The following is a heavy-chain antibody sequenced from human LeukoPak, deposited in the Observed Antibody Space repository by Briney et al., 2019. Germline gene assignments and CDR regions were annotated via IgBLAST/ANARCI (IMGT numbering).Heavy chain of an antibody. CDR3: VKGSDVYNYWYFDI. D-gene: IGHD5-24*01. J-gene: IGHJ2*01. CDR2: ISDNGLST. Sequence: GGSLRLSCAASGFTFNTYGMSWVRQGPGKGLEWVSAISDNGLSTYTADSVKGRFTISRDNSKNTVYLQMNSLRAEDTAVYFCVKGSDVYNYWYFDIWGRGTLVTVSS. V-gene: IGHV3-23*01. CDR1: GFTFNTYG.